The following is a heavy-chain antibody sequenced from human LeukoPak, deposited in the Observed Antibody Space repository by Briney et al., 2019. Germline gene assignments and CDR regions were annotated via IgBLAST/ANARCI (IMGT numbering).Heavy chain of an antibody. CDR1: GGSISIYN. CDR2: IYTSGTI. J-gene: IGHJ6*03. D-gene: IGHD3-10*01. CDR3: ARVVASYRSYYYMDV. Sequence: PSETLSLTCAVSGGSISIYNWSWIRQPAGKGLEWIGRIYTSGTITYNPSLKSRVTMSVDTSMNHFSLKLSSVTAADTAVYYCARVVASYRSYYYMDVWGKGTTVTVSS. V-gene: IGHV4-4*07.